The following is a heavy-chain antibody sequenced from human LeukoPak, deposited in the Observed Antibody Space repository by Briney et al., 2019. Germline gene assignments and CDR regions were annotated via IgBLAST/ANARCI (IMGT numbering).Heavy chain of an antibody. J-gene: IGHJ6*02. CDR3: ARGAYYYGSGNYYGMDV. CDR2: ISAYNGNT. D-gene: IGHD3-10*01. CDR1: GYTFTSYG. V-gene: IGHV1-18*01. Sequence: GASVKVSCKASGYTFTSYGISWVRQAPGQGLEWMGWISAYNGNTNYAQKLQGRVTMTTDTSTSTAYMELRSLRSDDTAVYYCARGAYYYGSGNYYGMDVWGQGTTVTVSS.